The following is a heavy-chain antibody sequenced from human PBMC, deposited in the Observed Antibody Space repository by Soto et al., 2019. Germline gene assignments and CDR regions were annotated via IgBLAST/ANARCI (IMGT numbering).Heavy chain of an antibody. CDR1: GYTFKSFY. V-gene: IGHV1-46*02. J-gene: IGHJ5*02. Sequence: QVQLVQSGAEVKKPGASVKVSCTASGYTFKSFYMHWVRQAPGQGLEWIGMINPTDGSVSFAQKFQDRVTLTKDRSTSTVYMELSSLTREDTAVYFCARDFGRHGAVDTTGWFDPWGQGTLVTVSS. D-gene: IGHD3-3*01. CDR2: INPTDGSV. CDR3: ARDFGRHGAVDTTGWFDP.